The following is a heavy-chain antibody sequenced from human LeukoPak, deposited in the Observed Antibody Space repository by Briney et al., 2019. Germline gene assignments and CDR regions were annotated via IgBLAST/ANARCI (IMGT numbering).Heavy chain of an antibody. J-gene: IGHJ4*02. V-gene: IGHV3-23*01. CDR1: GFTFSNYA. CDR3: AKVSQTNTYGRYFFDY. CDR2: ISGGGHNT. Sequence: GTPLRLSCAASGFTFSNYAMNWVRQAPGKGLEWVSAISGGGHNTYYADSVKGRFSISRDNSKMLYLQMNSLRAEDTAVYYCAKVSQTNTYGRYFFDYWGQGTLVTVSS. D-gene: IGHD5-18*01.